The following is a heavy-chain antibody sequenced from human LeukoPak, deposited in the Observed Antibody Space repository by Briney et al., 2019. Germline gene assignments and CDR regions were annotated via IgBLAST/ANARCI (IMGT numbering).Heavy chain of an antibody. D-gene: IGHD2-21*02. V-gene: IGHV4-59*11. CDR1: GGSISSHY. Sequence: SETLSLTCTVSGGSISSHYWSWIRQPPGKGLEWIGYIYYSGSTNYNPSLKSRVTISVDTSKNQFSLKLSSVTAADTAVYYCARDHTAAFDIWGQGTMVTVSS. J-gene: IGHJ3*02. CDR3: ARDHTAAFDI. CDR2: IYYSGST.